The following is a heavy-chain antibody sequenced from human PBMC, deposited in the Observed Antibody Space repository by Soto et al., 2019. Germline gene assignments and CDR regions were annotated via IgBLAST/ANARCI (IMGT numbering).Heavy chain of an antibody. D-gene: IGHD3-10*01. V-gene: IGHV4-59*01. CDR1: GGSISSYY. J-gene: IGHJ6*03. Sequence: SETLSLTCTVSGGSISSYYWSWIRQPPGKGLEWIGYIYYSGSTNYNPSLKSRVTISVDTSKNQFSLKLSSVTAADTAVYYCARAGGEDGYYYMDVWGKGTTVTV. CDR2: IYYSGST. CDR3: ARAGGEDGYYYMDV.